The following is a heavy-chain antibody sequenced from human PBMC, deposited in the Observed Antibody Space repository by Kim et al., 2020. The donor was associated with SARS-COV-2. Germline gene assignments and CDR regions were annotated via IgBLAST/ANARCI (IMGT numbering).Heavy chain of an antibody. J-gene: IGHJ4*02. Sequence: GGSLRLSCAASGFTFSRAWMSWVRQAPGKGLEWVGRIRSSPEGGTTDYAAPVKGRFTISRDDSENTVFLQMNSLKIEDTAVYYCITLSPLHWESTPSTHVENCGQGTLVTVSS. V-gene: IGHV3-15*01. CDR1: GFTFSRAW. CDR2: IRSSPEGGTT. CDR3: ITLSPLHWESTPSTHVEN. D-gene: IGHD7-27*01.